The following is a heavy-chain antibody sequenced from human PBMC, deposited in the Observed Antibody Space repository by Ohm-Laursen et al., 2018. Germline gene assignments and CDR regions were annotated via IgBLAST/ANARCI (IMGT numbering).Heavy chain of an antibody. D-gene: IGHD3-3*01. CDR1: GGSISSYY. CDR2: IYYSGST. CDR3: ARAGVGPEYYGMDV. Sequence: SETLSLTCTVSGGSISSYYWSWIRQPPGKGLEWIGYIYYSGSTNYNPSLKSRVTISVDTSKNQFSLKLSSVTAADTAVYYCARAGVGPEYYGMDVWGQGTTVTVSS. J-gene: IGHJ6*02. V-gene: IGHV4-59*01.